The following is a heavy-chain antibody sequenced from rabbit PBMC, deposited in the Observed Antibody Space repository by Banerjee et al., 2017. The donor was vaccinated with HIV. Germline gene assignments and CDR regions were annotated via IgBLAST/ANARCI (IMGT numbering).Heavy chain of an antibody. J-gene: IGHJ4*01. V-gene: IGHV1S45*01. CDR3: ARDYGAYIYAHNL. Sequence: QEQLVESGGGLVQPEGSLTLTCTASGFSFSSSYWICWVRQAPGKGLEWIGCIGTDSGSTYYASWVKSRFTISKTSSTTVTLQVTSLTAADTATYFCARDYGAYIYAHNLWGQGTLVTVS. D-gene: IGHD6-1*01. CDR2: IGTDSGST. CDR1: GFSFSSSYW.